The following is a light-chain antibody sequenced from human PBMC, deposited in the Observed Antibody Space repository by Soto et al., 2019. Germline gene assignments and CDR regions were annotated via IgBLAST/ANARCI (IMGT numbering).Light chain of an antibody. J-gene: IGKJ1*01. Sequence: EIVLTQSPGTLSLSPGERGTLSCRASQTVATNLAWYQQKPGQAPRLLIYHASTRATGIPARFSGSGSGTNFALTISRLEPEDFALYYCHQYASSFGTFGQGTKVDI. V-gene: IGKV3-20*01. CDR3: HQYASSFGT. CDR2: HAS. CDR1: QTVATN.